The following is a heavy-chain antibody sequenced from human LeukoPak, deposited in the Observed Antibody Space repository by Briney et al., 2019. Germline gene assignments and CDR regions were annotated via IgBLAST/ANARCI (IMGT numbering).Heavy chain of an antibody. CDR1: GFTFSSYW. CDR3: ARKGAVSSSWYTFDY. Sequence: GGSLRLSCAASGFTFSSYWMHWVRQAPGKGLVWVSRINSDGSSTSYADSVEGRFTISRDNAKNTLYLQMNSLRAEDTAVYYCARKGAVSSSWYTFDYWGQGTLVTVSS. D-gene: IGHD6-13*01. V-gene: IGHV3-74*01. CDR2: INSDGSST. J-gene: IGHJ4*02.